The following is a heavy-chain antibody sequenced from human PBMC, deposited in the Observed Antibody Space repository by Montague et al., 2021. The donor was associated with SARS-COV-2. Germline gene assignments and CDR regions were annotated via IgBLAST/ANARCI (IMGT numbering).Heavy chain of an antibody. CDR2: PYYRNIRKS. V-gene: IGHV6-1*01. D-gene: IGHD6-13*01. J-gene: IGHJ4*02. Sequence: CAISGDSVAELSRRSEEHTSEPQSHFQFLCRPYYRNIRKSDYACSVKSRIAINPDTSKNQFSLQLSSVTPEDTDLYYCVRGIEAAGSYDYWGQGTLVTVSS. CDR1: GDSVAELSRR. CDR3: VRGIEAAGSYDY.